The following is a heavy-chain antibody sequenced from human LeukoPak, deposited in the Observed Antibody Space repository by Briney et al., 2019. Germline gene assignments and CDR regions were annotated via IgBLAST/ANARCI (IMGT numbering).Heavy chain of an antibody. CDR1: GGSISSSSSY. CDR3: ARLDYCSGDSCYLGYFDY. J-gene: IGHJ4*02. CDR2: VYYSGSA. V-gene: IGHV4-39*01. Sequence: SETLSLTCTVSGGSISSSSSYWGWIRQPPGKGLEWIGSVYYSGSAYYNPSLKSRVTISVDTSKNQFSLKLTSVTAADTAVYYCARLDYCSGDSCYLGYFDYWGQGTLVTVSS. D-gene: IGHD2-15*01.